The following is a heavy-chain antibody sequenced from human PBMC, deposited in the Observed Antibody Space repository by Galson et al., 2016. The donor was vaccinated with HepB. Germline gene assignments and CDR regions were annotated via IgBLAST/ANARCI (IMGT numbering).Heavy chain of an antibody. CDR2: TYHTSNWYS. D-gene: IGHD2-15*01. Sequence: CAISGDSVSSNSATWNWLRHSPSRGLEWLGRTYHTSNWYSDYAVSVNSRITINPDTSKNQFSLQLNSVTPEDTAVYYCARGHLVVPFSFYFDYWGQGSLVTVSS. J-gene: IGHJ4*02. CDR1: GDSVSSNSAT. V-gene: IGHV6-1*01. CDR3: ARGHLVVPFSFYFDY.